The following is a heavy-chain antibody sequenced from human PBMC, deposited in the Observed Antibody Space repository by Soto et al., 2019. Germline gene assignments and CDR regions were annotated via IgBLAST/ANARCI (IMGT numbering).Heavy chain of an antibody. CDR2: IYSVGVT. D-gene: IGHD4-17*01. CDR3: SKRGTTVTTSLWY. V-gene: IGHV3-66*01. J-gene: IGHJ4*02. Sequence: EVQLVESGGGLVQPGGSLRLSCAASGFTVSNHYMCWVRQAPGKGLEWVSLIYSVGVTHYADSARGRFTISRDNSRNTLSLQMNSLRAGDTAVYYCSKRGTTVTTSLWYWGQGTLVTVSS. CDR1: GFTVSNHY.